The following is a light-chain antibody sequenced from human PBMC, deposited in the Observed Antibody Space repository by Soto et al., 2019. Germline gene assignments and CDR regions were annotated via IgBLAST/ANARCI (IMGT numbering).Light chain of an antibody. CDR2: EAS. V-gene: IGKV1-27*01. CDR3: QKYDRVPGT. Sequence: DIPMTQSPSSLSASGGDRVSITCRASQGISHYLAWYQQKPGKVPKLLIYEASTLQSGVPSRFSGNGSGTDFTLTISSLQPEEVATYYCQKYDRVPGTFGQGTKVEI. J-gene: IGKJ1*01. CDR1: QGISHY.